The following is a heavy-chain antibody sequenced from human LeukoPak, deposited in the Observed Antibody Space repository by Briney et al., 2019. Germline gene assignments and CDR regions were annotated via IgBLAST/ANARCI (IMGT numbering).Heavy chain of an antibody. CDR2: IRSKANSYAT. Sequence: PGGSLRLSCAASGFTFSGSAMHWVRQASGKGLEWVGRIRSKANSYATAYAASVKGRFTISRDDSKNTAYLQMNSLRAEDTALSYCARADRNTWYGGNDYWGQGTLVTVSS. D-gene: IGHD6-13*01. CDR3: ARADRNTWYGGNDY. V-gene: IGHV3-73*01. J-gene: IGHJ4*02. CDR1: GFTFSGSA.